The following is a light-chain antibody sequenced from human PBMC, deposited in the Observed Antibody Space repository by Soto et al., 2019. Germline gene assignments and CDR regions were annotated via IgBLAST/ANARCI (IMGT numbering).Light chain of an antibody. CDR2: LNSDGSH. J-gene: IGLJ3*02. V-gene: IGLV4-69*01. CDR1: SGHNSYA. Sequence: QPVLTQPPSASASLGASVKLTCTLSSGHNSYAIAWHQQQPEKGPRYLMKLNSDGSHSKGDGIPDRFSGSSSGAERYLTISSRQSEDEADYYCQTWSTDIRVFGGGTKVPVL. CDR3: QTWSTDIRV.